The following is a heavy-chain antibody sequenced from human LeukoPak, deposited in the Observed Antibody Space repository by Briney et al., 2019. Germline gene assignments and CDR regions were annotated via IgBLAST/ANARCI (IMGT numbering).Heavy chain of an antibody. CDR2: INHSGST. CDR3: ARGGRDTMVRGVIPLDY. J-gene: IGHJ4*02. V-gene: IGHV4-34*01. Sequence: SETLSLTCAVYGGSFSGYYWSWICQPPGKGLEWIGEINHSGSTNYNPSLKSRVTISVDSSKNQFSLKLSSVTAADTAVYYCARGGRDTMVRGVIPLDYWGQGTLVTVSS. D-gene: IGHD3-10*01. CDR1: GGSFSGYY.